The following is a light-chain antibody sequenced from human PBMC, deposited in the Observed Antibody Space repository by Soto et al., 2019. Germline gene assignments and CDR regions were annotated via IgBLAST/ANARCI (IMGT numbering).Light chain of an antibody. CDR2: STY. V-gene: IGLV8-61*01. CDR3: VLYMGSGIWV. J-gene: IGLJ3*02. CDR1: SGSVSTNNY. Sequence: QTVVTQEPSFSVSPGATVTLTCGLSSGSVSTNNYPSWYQQIPGQAPRTLIYSTYTRSSGVPDRFSASILGNKAALTITGAQADDESDYYCVLYMGSGIWVFGGGTKVTVL.